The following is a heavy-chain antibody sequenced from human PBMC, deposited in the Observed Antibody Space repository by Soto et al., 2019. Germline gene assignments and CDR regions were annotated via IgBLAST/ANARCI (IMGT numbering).Heavy chain of an antibody. J-gene: IGHJ4*02. V-gene: IGHV4-30-2*01. CDR1: GGSISSGGYS. Sequence: SETLSLTCAVSGGSISSGGYSWSWIRQPPGKGLEWIGYIYHSGSTYYNPSLKSRVTISVDRSKNQFSLKLSSVPAADTAVYYCARAEDFWSGYDYWGQGTLVTVSS. D-gene: IGHD3-3*01. CDR2: IYHSGST. CDR3: ARAEDFWSGYDY.